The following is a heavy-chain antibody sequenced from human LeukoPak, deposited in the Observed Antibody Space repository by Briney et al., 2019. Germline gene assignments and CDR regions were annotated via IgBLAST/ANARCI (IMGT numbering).Heavy chain of an antibody. D-gene: IGHD3-10*01. CDR1: GGSISSTRYY. CDR3: ARHGIYYGLGSSYGLPNWFDP. J-gene: IGHJ5*02. V-gene: IGHV4-39*01. Sequence: PSETLSLTCTVSGGSISSTRYYWGWIRQPPGKGLEWIGSIYYSGSTYYNPSHKSRVTMSVDTSKNQFSLKLSSVTAADTAVYYCARHGIYYGLGSSYGLPNWFDPWGQGTLVTVSS. CDR2: IYYSGST.